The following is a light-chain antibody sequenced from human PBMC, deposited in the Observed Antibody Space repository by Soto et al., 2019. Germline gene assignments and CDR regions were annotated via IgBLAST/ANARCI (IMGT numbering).Light chain of an antibody. CDR3: QQYNSYST. Sequence: DIQMTQSPSTLSASVGDRVTSTCRASQSISSWLAWYQQKPGKAPKLLIYKASSLESGVPSRLSGSGYGTEFTLTISSMQPDDFATYYCQQYNSYSTFGQGTKVEIK. J-gene: IGKJ1*01. V-gene: IGKV1-5*03. CDR2: KAS. CDR1: QSISSW.